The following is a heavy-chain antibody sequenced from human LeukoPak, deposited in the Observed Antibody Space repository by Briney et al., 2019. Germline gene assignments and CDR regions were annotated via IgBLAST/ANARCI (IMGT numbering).Heavy chain of an antibody. V-gene: IGHV1-8*02. CDR2: MNPNSGNT. CDR3: ARGPNYDFWSGYYAPRADPYYYYYGMDV. J-gene: IGHJ6*02. D-gene: IGHD3-3*01. Sequence: ASVKVSCKASGGTVSSYAIRRERQATGQRLEWMGWMNPNSGNTGYAQKYQGRVTMTRNTSISTAYMELSSLRSEDTAVYYCARGPNYDFWSGYYAPRADPYYYYYGMDVWGQGTTVTVSS. CDR1: GGTVSSYA.